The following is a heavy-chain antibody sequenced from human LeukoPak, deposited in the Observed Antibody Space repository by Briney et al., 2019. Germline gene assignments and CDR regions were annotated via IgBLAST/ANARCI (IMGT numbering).Heavy chain of an antibody. CDR2: IWFDGTEK. V-gene: IGHV3-33*01. J-gene: IGHJ4*02. CDR1: GLTFRNYA. Sequence: GGSLRLSCAASGLTFRNYAVHWVRQAPGGRLEWVAVIWFDGTEKYYAASVMGRFTISRDSSENTLYLQMNGLRTEDTAVYYCARVNGPNSGYYYTLALWGQGTPATVSS. CDR3: ARVNGPNSGYYYTLAL. D-gene: IGHD3-22*01.